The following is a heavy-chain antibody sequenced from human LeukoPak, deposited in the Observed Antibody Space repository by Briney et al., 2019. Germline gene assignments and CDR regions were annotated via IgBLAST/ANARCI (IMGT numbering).Heavy chain of an antibody. V-gene: IGHV4-4*02. Sequence: SETLSLTCAVSGGSISSSNWWSWVRQPPGKGLEWIGEIYHSGSTNYNPSLKSRVTISVDTSKNQFSLKLSSVTAADTAVYYCAGRSSRRITMVRGEADYWGQGTLVTVSS. CDR3: AGRSSRRITMVRGEADY. J-gene: IGHJ4*02. CDR2: IYHSGST. CDR1: GGSISSSNW. D-gene: IGHD3-10*01.